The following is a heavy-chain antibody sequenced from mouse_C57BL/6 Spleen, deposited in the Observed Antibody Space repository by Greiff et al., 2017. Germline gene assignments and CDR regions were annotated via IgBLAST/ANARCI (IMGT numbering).Heavy chain of an antibody. V-gene: IGHV1-66*01. D-gene: IGHD2-4*01. CDR2: IYPGSGNT. J-gene: IGHJ2*01. CDR1: GYSFTSYY. CDR3: ASSGDYDGYYFDY. Sequence: QVQLKQSGPELVKPGASVKISCKASGYSFTSYYIHWVKQRPGQGLEWIGWIYPGSGNTKYNEKFKGKATLTADTSSSTAYMQLSSLTSEDSAVYYCASSGDYDGYYFDYWGQGTTLTVSS.